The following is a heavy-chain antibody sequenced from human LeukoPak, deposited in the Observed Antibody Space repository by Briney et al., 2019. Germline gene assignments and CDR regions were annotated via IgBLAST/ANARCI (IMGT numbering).Heavy chain of an antibody. Sequence: SVKVSCKVSGYTLTELSMHWVRQAPGQGLEWMGGIIPIFGTTNYAQKFQGRVTITADESTTTAYMELSSLRSEDTAVYYCAANGYCGSDCYYYFDYWGQGTLVTVSS. CDR2: IIPIFGTT. J-gene: IGHJ4*02. CDR1: GYTLTELS. D-gene: IGHD2-21*02. CDR3: AANGYCGSDCYYYFDY. V-gene: IGHV1-69*13.